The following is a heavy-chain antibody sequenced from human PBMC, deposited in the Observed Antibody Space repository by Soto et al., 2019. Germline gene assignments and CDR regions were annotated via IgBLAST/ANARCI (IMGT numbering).Heavy chain of an antibody. J-gene: IGHJ6*02. D-gene: IGHD1-26*01. V-gene: IGHV1-58*01. CDR2: IVVGSGNT. CDR3: AADKTEPPPFYYYYGMDV. Sequence: ASVKVSCKASGFTFTSSAVQWVRQARGQRLEWIGWIVVGSGNTNYAQKFQERVTITRDMSTSTTYMELSSLRSEDTAVYYCAADKTEPPPFYYYYGMDVWGQGTTVTVSS. CDR1: GFTFTSSA.